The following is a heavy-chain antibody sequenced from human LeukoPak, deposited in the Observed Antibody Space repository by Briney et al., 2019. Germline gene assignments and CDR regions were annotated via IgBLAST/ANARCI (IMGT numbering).Heavy chain of an antibody. J-gene: IGHJ6*02. D-gene: IGHD3-3*01. CDR1: GFTFSSYA. CDR2: ISYDGSNK. Sequence: GGSLRLSCAASGFTFSSYAMHWVRQAPGKGLEWVAVISYDGSNKYYADSVKGRFTISRDNSKNTLYLQMNSLRAGDTAVYYCARDSRDDFWSGYPLPYYYYGMDVWGQGTTVTVSS. V-gene: IGHV3-30*04. CDR3: ARDSRDDFWSGYPLPYYYYGMDV.